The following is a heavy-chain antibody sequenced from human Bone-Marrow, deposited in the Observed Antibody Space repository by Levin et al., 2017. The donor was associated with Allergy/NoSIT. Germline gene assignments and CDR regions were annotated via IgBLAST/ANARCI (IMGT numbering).Heavy chain of an antibody. CDR2: IYHSGST. D-gene: IGHD2-15*01. V-gene: IGHV4-39*07. Sequence: SETLSLTCTVSGGSISRSTYYWGWIRQPPGEGLEWIGNIYHSGSTYYNPSLKSRVTISVDTSKNQFSLKVTSVTAADTAVYYCARTLGYCSGDSCYFYFDYWGRGTLVTVSS. CDR3: ARTLGYCSGDSCYFYFDY. CDR1: GGSISRSTYY. J-gene: IGHJ4*02.